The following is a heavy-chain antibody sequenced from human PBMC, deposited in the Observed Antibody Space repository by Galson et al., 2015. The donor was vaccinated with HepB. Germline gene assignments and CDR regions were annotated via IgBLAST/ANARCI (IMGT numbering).Heavy chain of an antibody. V-gene: IGHV1-69*04. CDR1: GGTFSSYT. D-gene: IGHD6-13*01. CDR3: ARDWGEAAGPYYYYGMDV. Sequence: SVKVSCKASGGTFSSYTISWVRQAPGQGLEWMGRIIPILGIANYAQKFQGRVTITADKSTSTAYMELSSLRSEDTAVYYCARDWGEAAGPYYYYGMDVWGQGTTVTVSS. CDR2: IIPILGIA. J-gene: IGHJ6*02.